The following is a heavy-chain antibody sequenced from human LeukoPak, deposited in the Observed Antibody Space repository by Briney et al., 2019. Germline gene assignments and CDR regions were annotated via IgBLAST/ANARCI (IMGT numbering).Heavy chain of an antibody. CDR1: GYTFTSYG. D-gene: IGHD2-15*01. CDR2: ISAYNGNT. V-gene: IGHV1-18*01. J-gene: IGHJ4*02. CDR3: ASQYCSGGSCYGVDY. Sequence: ASVKVPCKASGYTFTSYGISWVRQAPGQGLEWMGWISAYNGNTNYAQKLQGRVTMTTDTSTSTAYMELRSLRSDDTAVYYCASQYCSGGSCYGVDYWGQGTLVTVSS.